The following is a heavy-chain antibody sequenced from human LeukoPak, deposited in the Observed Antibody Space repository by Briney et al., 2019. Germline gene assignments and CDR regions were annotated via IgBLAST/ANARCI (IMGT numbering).Heavy chain of an antibody. CDR3: ARALYRDSLPVNWFDL. V-gene: IGHV1-18*01. CDR1: GYTFTSYG. Sequence: VASVKVSCKASGYTFTSYGISWVRQAPGQGLECMGWISDYNGNTNYAQKLQGRVTMTTDTSTSTAYMELRSLRSDDTAVYYCARALYRDSLPVNWFDLWGQGTLVTVSS. J-gene: IGHJ5*02. D-gene: IGHD4-11*01. CDR2: ISDYNGNT.